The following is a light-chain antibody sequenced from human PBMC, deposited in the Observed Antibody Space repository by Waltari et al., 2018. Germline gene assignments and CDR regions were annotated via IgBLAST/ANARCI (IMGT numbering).Light chain of an antibody. CDR1: SSDVGRYNL. J-gene: IGLJ3*02. V-gene: IGLV2-23*01. CDR3: CSYAGSTASVM. Sequence: QSALTQPASVSGSPGQSITISCTGTSSDVGRYNLVSWYQHHPGKAPKVMIYEGSKRPSGVSNRFSGSKSGNTASLTISGLQAEDEADYYCCSYAGSTASVMFGGGTKLTVL. CDR2: EGS.